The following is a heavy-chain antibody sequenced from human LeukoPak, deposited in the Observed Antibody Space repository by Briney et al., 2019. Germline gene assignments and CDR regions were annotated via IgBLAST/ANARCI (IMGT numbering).Heavy chain of an antibody. CDR3: AKDHDNWNYNYYFDY. J-gene: IGHJ4*02. CDR1: GFTVSNNY. D-gene: IGHD1-7*01. Sequence: GGSLRLSCAASGFTVSNNYMSWVRQAPGKGLEWVSLIYSGGSTYCADSVKGRFTISRDNSKNTLYLQMNSLRAEDTAVYYCAKDHDNWNYNYYFDYWGQGTLVTVSS. CDR2: IYSGGST. V-gene: IGHV3-53*05.